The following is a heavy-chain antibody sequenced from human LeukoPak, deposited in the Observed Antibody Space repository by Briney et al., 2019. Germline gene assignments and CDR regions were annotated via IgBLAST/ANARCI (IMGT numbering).Heavy chain of an antibody. CDR1: GYTFTIYY. V-gene: IGHV1-46*01. CDR2: INPSGGNT. D-gene: IGHD5-18*01. CDR3: ARDIGYSYGPDNVDY. Sequence: GASVKVSCKASGYTFTIYYMHWVRQAPGQGLEWMGIINPSGGNTNYAQEFQGRVTMTRDMSTSTVYMELSRLRSDDTAVYYCARDIGYSYGPDNVDYWGQGTLVTVSS. J-gene: IGHJ4*02.